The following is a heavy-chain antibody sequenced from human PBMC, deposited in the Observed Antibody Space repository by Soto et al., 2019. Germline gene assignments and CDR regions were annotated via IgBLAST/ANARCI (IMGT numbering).Heavy chain of an antibody. CDR1: GYSFTGFY. V-gene: IGHV1-2*04. D-gene: IGHD2-2*01. CDR3: ARMCKHTGCLRDASDL. CDR2: INPNSGVT. Sequence: RPSVKVSCKAAGYSFTGFYLHWMRQAPGQGLEWMGWINPNSGVTKFAEKFQGWLTMTRDTSINTAYMELTRLTSDDTAVYYCARMCKHTGCLRDASDLCSQGTMVTVSS. J-gene: IGHJ3*01.